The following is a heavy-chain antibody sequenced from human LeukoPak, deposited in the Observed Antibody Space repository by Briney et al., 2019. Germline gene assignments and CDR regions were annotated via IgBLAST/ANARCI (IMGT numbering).Heavy chain of an antibody. D-gene: IGHD5-24*01. CDR2: IWYDGSNE. J-gene: IGHJ4*02. CDR3: AKEAYIDMATITPDY. V-gene: IGHV3-33*06. Sequence: GGSLRLSCAASGFTFSSYGMHWVRQAPGKGLEWVAVIWYDGSNEYYADSVKGRFTISRDNSKNTLYLQMNSLRAEDTAVYYCAKEAYIDMATITPDYWGQGTLVTVSS. CDR1: GFTFSSYG.